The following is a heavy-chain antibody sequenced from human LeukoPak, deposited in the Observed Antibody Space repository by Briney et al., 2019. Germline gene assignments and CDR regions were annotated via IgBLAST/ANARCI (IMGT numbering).Heavy chain of an antibody. J-gene: IGHJ5*02. D-gene: IGHD6-25*01. Sequence: PSETLSLTCAVSGDSISSSNWWTWARQPPGKGLEWIGEIYHSGSTNYNPSLKSRVTMSPDKSKNQFSLNLTSVTAADTAVYYCAREAAGQWFDPWGQGTLVTVSS. V-gene: IGHV4-4*02. CDR1: GDSISSSNW. CDR2: IYHSGST. CDR3: AREAAGQWFDP.